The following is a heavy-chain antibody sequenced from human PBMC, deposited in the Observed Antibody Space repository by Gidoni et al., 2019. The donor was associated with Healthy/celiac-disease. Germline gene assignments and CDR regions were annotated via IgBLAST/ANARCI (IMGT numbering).Heavy chain of an antibody. D-gene: IGHD2-15*01. J-gene: IGHJ4*02. CDR1: GGSISSGGYY. CDR2: IYYSGST. Sequence: QVQLQESGPGLVKPSQTLSLTCTVAGGSISSGGYYWSWIRQHPGKGLEWIGYIYYSGSTYYNPSLKSRVTISVATSKNQFSLKLSSVTAADTAVYYCAREWYGGNPFDYWGQGTLVTVSS. CDR3: AREWYGGNPFDY. V-gene: IGHV4-31*03.